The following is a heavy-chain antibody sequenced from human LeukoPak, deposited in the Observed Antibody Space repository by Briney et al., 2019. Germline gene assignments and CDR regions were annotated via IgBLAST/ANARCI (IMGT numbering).Heavy chain of an antibody. CDR1: GFTSSSYW. CDR2: ISGDGTAR. D-gene: IGHD6-13*01. CDR3: AKGSSPFDY. J-gene: IGHJ4*02. V-gene: IGHV3-74*01. Sequence: GGSLRLSCAASGFTSSSYWMHWVRQVPGKGLVWVSRISGDGTARNYADSVKGRFTISRDNSKNTLYLQMNSLRAEDTAVYYCAKGSSPFDYWGQGTLVTVSS.